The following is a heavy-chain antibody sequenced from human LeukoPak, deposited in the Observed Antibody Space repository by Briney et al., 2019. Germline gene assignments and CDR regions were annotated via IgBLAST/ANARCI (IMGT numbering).Heavy chain of an antibody. D-gene: IGHD3-22*01. V-gene: IGHV1-3*01. Sequence: ASVKVSCKASGNTFTSYTMHWLRQAPGQRLEWMGWINAGNGNTKYSQKFQGRVTIARDTSASTAYMELSSLRSEDTAVYYCARVFYYDGSDYRNWFDPWGQGTLVTVSS. CDR3: ARVFYYDGSDYRNWFDP. CDR1: GNTFTSYT. J-gene: IGHJ5*02. CDR2: INAGNGNT.